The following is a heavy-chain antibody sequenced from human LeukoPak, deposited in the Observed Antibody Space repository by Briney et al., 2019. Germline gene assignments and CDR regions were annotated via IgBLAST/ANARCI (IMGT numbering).Heavy chain of an antibody. CDR2: IDPSDSYT. J-gene: IGHJ4*02. D-gene: IGHD6-13*01. Sequence: GESLKISCKGSGYSFTSYWISWVRQMPGKGLEWMGRIDPSDSYTNYSPSFQGHVTISANKSISTAYLQWSSLKASDTAMYYCARHVSSSNDYWGQGTLVTVSS. V-gene: IGHV5-10-1*01. CDR1: GYSFTSYW. CDR3: ARHVSSSNDY.